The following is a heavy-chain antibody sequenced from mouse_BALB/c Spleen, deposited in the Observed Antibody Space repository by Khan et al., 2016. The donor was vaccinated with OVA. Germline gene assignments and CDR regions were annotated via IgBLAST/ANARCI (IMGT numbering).Heavy chain of an antibody. J-gene: IGHJ3*01. CDR2: ISTYYGHA. V-gene: IGHV1S137*01. Sequence: VQLQASGAELVRPGVSVKISCKGSGYTFTDFTMHWVKQSHAMSLEWIGVISTYYGHATYNQKFKDKATMTVDKSSSTAYMVLARLTSEDSAIYYCTRGGGGNRFAYWGQGTLVTVSA. CDR1: GYTFTDFT. CDR3: TRGGGGNRFAY.